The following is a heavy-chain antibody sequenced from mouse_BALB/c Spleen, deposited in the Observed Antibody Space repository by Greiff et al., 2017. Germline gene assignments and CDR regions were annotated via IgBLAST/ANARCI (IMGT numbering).Heavy chain of an antibody. CDR3: ARGRYDKGSWFAY. CDR2: ISSGGSYT. V-gene: IGHV5-6*03. D-gene: IGHD2-14*01. CDR1: GFTFSSYG. Sequence: EVMLVESGGGLVQPGGSLKHSCAASGFTFSSYGMSWVRQTPDKRLEWVATISSGGSYTYYPDSVKGRFTISRDNAKNTLYLQMSSLKSEDTAMYYCARGRYDKGSWFAYWGQGTLVTVSA. J-gene: IGHJ3*01.